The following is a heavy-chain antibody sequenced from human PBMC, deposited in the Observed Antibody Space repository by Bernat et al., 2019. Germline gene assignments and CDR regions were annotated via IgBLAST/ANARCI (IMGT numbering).Heavy chain of an antibody. J-gene: IGHJ4*02. Sequence: QVQLVESGGGVVQPGRSLRLSCAASGFTFSSYAMHWVRQAPGKGLEWVAVISYDGSNKYYADSVKGRFTISRDNSKNTLYPQMNSLRAEDTAVYYCAREMQFHGGYFDYWGQGTLVTVSS. V-gene: IGHV3-30-3*01. D-gene: IGHD3-10*01. CDR1: GFTFSSYA. CDR2: ISYDGSNK. CDR3: AREMQFHGGYFDY.